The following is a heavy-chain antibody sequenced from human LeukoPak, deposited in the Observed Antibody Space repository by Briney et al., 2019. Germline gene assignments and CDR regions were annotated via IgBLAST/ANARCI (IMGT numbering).Heavy chain of an antibody. V-gene: IGHV4-39*07. CDR3: ARGPLRFNAFDI. CDR2: IYYSGST. Sequence: PSETLSLTCTVSGGSISSSSYYWGWIRQPPGKGLEWIGSIYYSGSTYYNPSLKSRVTISVDTSKNQFSLKLSSVTAADTAVYYCARGPLRFNAFDIWGQGTMVTVSS. D-gene: IGHD5-12*01. J-gene: IGHJ3*02. CDR1: GGSISSSSYY.